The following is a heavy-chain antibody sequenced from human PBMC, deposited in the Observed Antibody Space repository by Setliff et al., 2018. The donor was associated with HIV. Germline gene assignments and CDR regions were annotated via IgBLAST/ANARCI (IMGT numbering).Heavy chain of an antibody. CDR1: GYTFTGNY. CDR2: INPGGGNT. D-gene: IGHD3-3*01. Sequence: ASVKVSCKASGYTFTGNYMHWVRQAPGQGLEWMGIINPGGGNTRYAQRFQGRVSMTRDTSTSTVYMELISLTSEDTAVYYCARDRVFGVTFPVYCFDTWGQGTRVTVSS. J-gene: IGHJ4*02. V-gene: IGHV1-46*01. CDR3: ARDRVFGVTFPVYCFDT.